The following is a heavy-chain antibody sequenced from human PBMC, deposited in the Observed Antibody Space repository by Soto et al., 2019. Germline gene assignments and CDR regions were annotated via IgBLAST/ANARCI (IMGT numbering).Heavy chain of an antibody. CDR1: GGSISGYY. CDR3: ARISGWSSGWPFDY. D-gene: IGHD6-19*01. V-gene: IGHV4-59*08. CDR2: VHYSGST. Sequence: SETLSLTCTVSGGSISGYYWSWIRQPPGKGLEWIGYVHYSGSTNYNPSLKSRVTISVDTSKTQFSLKLRSVTAADTAVYYCARISGWSSGWPFDYWGQGTLVTVSS. J-gene: IGHJ4*02.